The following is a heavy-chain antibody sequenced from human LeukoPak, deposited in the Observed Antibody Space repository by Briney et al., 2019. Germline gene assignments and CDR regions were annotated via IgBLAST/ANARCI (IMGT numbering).Heavy chain of an antibody. CDR2: INHNGNVN. V-gene: IGHV3-7*03. CDR1: GFTFSSYW. Sequence: PGGSLRLSCAASGFTFSSYWMKWARQAPGKGLEWVASINHNGNVNYYVDSVKGRFTISRDNAKNSLYLQMSNLRAEDAAVYYCARAMDIVVVVAAFVDYYYGMDVWGQGTTVTVSS. CDR3: ARAMDIVVVVAAFVDYYYGMDV. D-gene: IGHD2-15*01. J-gene: IGHJ6*02.